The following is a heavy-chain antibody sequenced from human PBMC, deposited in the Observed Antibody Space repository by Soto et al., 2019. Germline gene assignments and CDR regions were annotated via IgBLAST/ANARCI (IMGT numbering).Heavy chain of an antibody. CDR2: IIPIFGTA. V-gene: IGHV1-69*13. D-gene: IGHD6-13*01. CDR1: GGTFSSYA. CDR3: ARGGIAAAGTATHWFDP. Sequence: SVKVSCKASGGTFSSYAISWVRQAPGQGLEWMGGIIPIFGTANYAQKFQGRVTITADESTSTAYMELSSLRSEDTAVYYCARGGIAAAGTATHWFDPWGQGTLVTVS. J-gene: IGHJ5*02.